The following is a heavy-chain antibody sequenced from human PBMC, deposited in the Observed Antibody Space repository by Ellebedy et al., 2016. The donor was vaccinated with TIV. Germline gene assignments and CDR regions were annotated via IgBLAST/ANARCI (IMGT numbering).Heavy chain of an antibody. CDR2: ITHKSVI. J-gene: IGHJ4*02. CDR1: GFTFSDYY. V-gene: IGHV3-69-1*01. Sequence: GESLKISCAASGFTFSDYYMNWIRQTPGKGLEWVSYITHKSVISYADFLKGRFTISRDKPKNTLDLQMNSLRVEDTAVYYCATQLWNTEFWGQGTLVIVSS. CDR3: ATQLWNTEF. D-gene: IGHD5-24*01.